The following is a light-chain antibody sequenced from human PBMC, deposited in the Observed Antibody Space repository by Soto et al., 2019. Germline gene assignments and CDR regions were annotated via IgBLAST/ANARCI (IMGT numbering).Light chain of an antibody. V-gene: IGKV1-39*01. CDR1: QTISSY. J-gene: IGKJ5*01. CDR2: DAS. Sequence: DIHMTQSPSSLSASVGYRVTITCRAGQTISSYLNWYQQKAGKAPKLLIYDASTLQSGVPSRFSGSGSGTDFTLTIAGLEPADSGMYYCQQYSGSPITFGQGTRLEIK. CDR3: QQYSGSPIT.